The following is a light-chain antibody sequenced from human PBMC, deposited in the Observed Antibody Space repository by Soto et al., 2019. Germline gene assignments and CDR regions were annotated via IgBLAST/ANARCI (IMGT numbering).Light chain of an antibody. CDR2: EVS. J-gene: IGLJ1*01. V-gene: IGLV2-8*01. CDR3: SSYAGSNNFV. Sequence: QSALTQPPSASGSPGQSVTISCTGTSXDVGGYNYVSWYQQHPGKAPKLMIYEVSERPSGVPDRFPGSKSSNTASLTVSGLQAEDEADYYCSSYAGSNNFVFGTGTKVTVL. CDR1: SXDVGGYNY.